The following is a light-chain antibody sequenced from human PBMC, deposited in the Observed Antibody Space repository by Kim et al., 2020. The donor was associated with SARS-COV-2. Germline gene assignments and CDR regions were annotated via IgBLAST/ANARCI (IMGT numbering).Light chain of an antibody. CDR2: DAS. Sequence: EIVLTQSPATLSLPPGERATLSCRASQYIDNWLAWYQQKPGQVPRLLIYDASNRATGIPARFSGSGSGTDFTLTISSLEPEDFAVYYCQHRRTWPLTFGQGTKLEI. J-gene: IGKJ2*01. V-gene: IGKV3-11*01. CDR1: QYIDNW. CDR3: QHRRTWPLT.